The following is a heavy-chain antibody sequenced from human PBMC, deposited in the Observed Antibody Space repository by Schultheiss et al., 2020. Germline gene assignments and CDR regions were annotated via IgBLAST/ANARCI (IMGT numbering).Heavy chain of an antibody. CDR3: ARDRTDSSGYFAFDI. V-gene: IGHV4-39*07. CDR2: IYYSGST. D-gene: IGHD3-22*01. J-gene: IGHJ3*02. CDR1: GGSISSSSYY. Sequence: SETLSLTCTVSGGSISSSSYYWGWIRQPPGKGLEWIGYIYYSGSTNYNPSLKSRVTISVDTSKNQFSLKLSSVTAADTAVYYCARDRTDSSGYFAFDIWGQGTMVTVSS.